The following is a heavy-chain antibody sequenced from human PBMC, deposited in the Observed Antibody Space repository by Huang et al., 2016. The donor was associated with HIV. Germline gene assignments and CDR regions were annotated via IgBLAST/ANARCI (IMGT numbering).Heavy chain of an antibody. CDR1: GGTFSSYA. V-gene: IGHV1-69*01. Sequence: GGTFSSYAISWVRRAPGQGLEWMGGIIPMFRTANYAQKFQGRVTITADESTSTAYMELSSLRSEDTAVYYCARDSRRYCSGGSCYSYYAMDVWGQGTTVTVSS. CDR3: ARDSRRYCSGGSCYSYYAMDV. CDR2: IIPMFRTA. J-gene: IGHJ6*02. D-gene: IGHD2-15*01.